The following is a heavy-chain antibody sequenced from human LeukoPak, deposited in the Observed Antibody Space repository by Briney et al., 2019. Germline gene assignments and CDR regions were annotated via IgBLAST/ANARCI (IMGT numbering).Heavy chain of an antibody. Sequence: ASVKVSCKASGYTFTGYYMHWVRQAPGQGLEWMGWINPNSGGTNYAQKFQDRVTMTRDTSITIAYMELSRLTSDDTAVYYCARDKSIAARPAFDYWGQGTLVTVSS. D-gene: IGHD6-6*01. CDR3: ARDKSIAARPAFDY. V-gene: IGHV1-2*02. J-gene: IGHJ4*02. CDR2: INPNSGGT. CDR1: GYTFTGYY.